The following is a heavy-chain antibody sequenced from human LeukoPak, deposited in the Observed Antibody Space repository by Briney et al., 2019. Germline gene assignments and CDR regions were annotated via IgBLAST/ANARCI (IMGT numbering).Heavy chain of an antibody. CDR2: IYYSGST. CDR3: ARNYDSSGYLGY. D-gene: IGHD3-22*01. Sequence: SETLSLTCTVSGVSISSYYWSWIRQPPGKGLEWIGYIYYSGSTNYNPSLKSRVTISVDTSKNQFSLKLSSVTAADTAVYYCARNYDSSGYLGYWGQGTLVTVSS. V-gene: IGHV4-59*01. J-gene: IGHJ4*02. CDR1: GVSISSYY.